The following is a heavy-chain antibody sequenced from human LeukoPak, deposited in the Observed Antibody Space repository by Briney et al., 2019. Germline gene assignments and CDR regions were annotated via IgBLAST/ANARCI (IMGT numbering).Heavy chain of an antibody. V-gene: IGHV4-34*01. J-gene: IGHJ4*03. Sequence: PSETLSLTCAVHGESFSAYFWSWIRQVPGKGLEWIGEIDHRGSSNYNPPLKSRATVSVDTSKNHFPLSLTSVTAADTAVYYCATRSSTLAAARCFDDWGQGTVVTVSS. CDR1: GESFSAYF. CDR3: ATRSSTLAAARCFDD. D-gene: IGHD6-6*01. CDR2: IDHRGSS.